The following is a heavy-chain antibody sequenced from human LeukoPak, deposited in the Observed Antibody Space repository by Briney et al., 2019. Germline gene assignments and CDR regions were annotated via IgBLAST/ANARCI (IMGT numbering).Heavy chain of an antibody. CDR1: GFTFSSYA. Sequence: GSLRLSCATSGFTFSSYAMTWVRQPPGKGLGWIGEINHSGSTNYNPSLKSRVTISVDTSKNQFSLKLSSVTAADTAVYYCARGDFWSGYPNSYYYYYGMDVWGQGTTVTVSS. V-gene: IGHV4-34*01. D-gene: IGHD3-3*01. CDR3: ARGDFWSGYPNSYYYYYGMDV. CDR2: INHSGST. J-gene: IGHJ6*02.